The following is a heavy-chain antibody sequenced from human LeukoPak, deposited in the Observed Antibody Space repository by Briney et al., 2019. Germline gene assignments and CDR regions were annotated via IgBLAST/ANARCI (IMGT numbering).Heavy chain of an antibody. Sequence: GGSLRLSCAASGFTFSSYWMSWVRQAPGKGLEWVANIKQDGSEMYYLDSVKGRFIISRDNAKNSLYLQMNSLRAEDTAVYYCARDRGIVAQFDPWGQGTLVTVSS. V-gene: IGHV3-7*01. J-gene: IGHJ5*02. CDR1: GFTFSSYW. CDR2: IKQDGSEM. CDR3: ARDRGIVAQFDP. D-gene: IGHD1-26*01.